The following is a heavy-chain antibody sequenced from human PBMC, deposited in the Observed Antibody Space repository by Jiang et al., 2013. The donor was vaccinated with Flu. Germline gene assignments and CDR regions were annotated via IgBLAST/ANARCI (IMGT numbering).Heavy chain of an antibody. CDR2: IYTSGST. CDR3: ARDPYYYDSSSVDA. Sequence: GLVKPSQTLSLTCTVSGGSISSGSYYWSWIRQPAGKGLEWIGRIYTSGSTNYNPSLKSRVTISVDTSKNQFSLKLSSVTAADTAVYYCARDPYYYDSSSVDAWGQGTLVTVSS. D-gene: IGHD3-22*01. J-gene: IGHJ5*02. V-gene: IGHV4-61*02. CDR1: GGSISSGSYY.